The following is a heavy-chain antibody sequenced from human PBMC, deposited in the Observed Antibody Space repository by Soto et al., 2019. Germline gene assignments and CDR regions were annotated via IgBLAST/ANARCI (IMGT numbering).Heavy chain of an antibody. Sequence: QPGGSLRLSCAASGFTFSSYSMNWVRQAPGKGLEWVSYISSSSSTIYYADSVKGRFTISRDNAKNSLYLQMNSLRDEDTAVYYCAREGGTTVTPYYYYYGMDVWGQGTTVTVSS. CDR1: GFTFSSYS. J-gene: IGHJ6*02. CDR3: AREGGTTVTPYYYYYGMDV. V-gene: IGHV3-48*02. D-gene: IGHD4-4*01. CDR2: ISSSSSTI.